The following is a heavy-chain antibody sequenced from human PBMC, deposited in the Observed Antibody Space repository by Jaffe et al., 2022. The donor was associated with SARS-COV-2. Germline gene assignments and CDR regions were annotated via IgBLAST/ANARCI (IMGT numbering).Heavy chain of an antibody. J-gene: IGHJ4*02. CDR1: GFTFSSYG. V-gene: IGHV3-30*18. CDR3: AKEREQWLATYFDY. D-gene: IGHD6-19*01. Sequence: QVQLVESGGGVVQPGRSLRLSCAASGFTFSSYGMHWVRQAPGKGLEWVAVISYDGSNKYYADSVKGRFTISRDNSKNTLYLQMNSLRAEDTAVYYCAKEREQWLATYFDYWGQGTLVTVSS. CDR2: ISYDGSNK.